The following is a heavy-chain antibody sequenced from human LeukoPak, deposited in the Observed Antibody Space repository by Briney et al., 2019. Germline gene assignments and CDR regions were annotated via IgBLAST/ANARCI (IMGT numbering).Heavy chain of an antibody. CDR1: GFTVSSNY. D-gene: IGHD1-26*01. CDR3: AREGMGATLFDY. Sequence: GGSLRLSCAASGFTVSSNYMSWVRQAPGKGLEWVSVIYSGGSTYYADSVKGRFTISRDNSKNTLYLQMNSLRAEDTAVYYCAREGMGATLFDYWGQGTLVTVSS. CDR2: IYSGGST. V-gene: IGHV3-53*01. J-gene: IGHJ4*02.